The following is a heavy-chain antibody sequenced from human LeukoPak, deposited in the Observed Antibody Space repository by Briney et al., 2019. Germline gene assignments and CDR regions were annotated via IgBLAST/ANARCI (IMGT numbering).Heavy chain of an antibody. CDR1: GFTFSNAW. D-gene: IGHD1-1*01. V-gene: IGHV3-15*01. Sequence: GGSLRLSCAASGFTFSNAWMSWVRQAPGKGLEWVGRIKSKTDGGTTDYAAPVKGRFTISRDDSKNTLYLRMNSLKTEDTAVYYCTTVLEPGEGYYYYYMDVWGKGTTVTVSS. CDR2: IKSKTDGGTT. CDR3: TTVLEPGEGYYYYYMDV. J-gene: IGHJ6*03.